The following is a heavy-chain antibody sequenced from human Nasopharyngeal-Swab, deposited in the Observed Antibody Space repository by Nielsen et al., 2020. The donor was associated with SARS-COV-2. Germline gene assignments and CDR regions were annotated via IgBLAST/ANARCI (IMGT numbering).Heavy chain of an antibody. D-gene: IGHD3-22*01. J-gene: IGHJ3*02. V-gene: IGHV2-5*02. CDR3: AHRRGYYYDSSGFPSDAFDI. CDR2: IYWDDDK. Sequence: WIRQPPGKALEWLALIYWDDDKRYSPSLKSRLTITKDTSKNQVVLTMTNMDPADTATYYCAHRRGYYYDSSGFPSDAFDIWGQGTMVTV.